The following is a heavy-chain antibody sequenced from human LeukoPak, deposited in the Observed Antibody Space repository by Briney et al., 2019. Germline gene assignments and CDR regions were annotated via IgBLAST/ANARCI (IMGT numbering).Heavy chain of an antibody. D-gene: IGHD6-19*01. V-gene: IGHV3-48*04. J-gene: IGHJ4*02. Sequence: GGSLRLSCAASGFTFSSYSMNWVRQAPGKGLEWVSYISSSSSTIYYADSVKGRFTISRDNAKNSLYLQMNSLTVDDTAVYYCARWSYSSGWLIDYWGQGTLVTVSS. CDR2: ISSSSSTI. CDR1: GFTFSSYS. CDR3: ARWSYSSGWLIDY.